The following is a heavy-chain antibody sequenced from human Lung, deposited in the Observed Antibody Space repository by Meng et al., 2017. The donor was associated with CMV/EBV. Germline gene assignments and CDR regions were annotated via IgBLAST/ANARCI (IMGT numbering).Heavy chain of an antibody. CDR2: IYYSGSS. J-gene: IGHJ6*02. CDR3: ARADYYNLMDV. Sequence: NLSLTXTVSGASIDSDNYYWSWIRQPPGKGLEWIGYIYYSGSSFYNPSLKSRVTISLNMSKNQFSLYLSSVTAADTAVYYCARADYYNLMDVWGQGTTVTVSS. CDR1: GASIDSDNYY. V-gene: IGHV4-30-4*08.